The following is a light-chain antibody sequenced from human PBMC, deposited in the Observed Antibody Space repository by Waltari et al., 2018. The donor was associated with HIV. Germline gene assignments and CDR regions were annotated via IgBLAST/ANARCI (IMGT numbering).Light chain of an antibody. Sequence: QSALTQPASVSGSPGQSITISCTGTSSNIGTYNLVSWHQQHPGKAPKTLIYEVSQRPSGVSNRLSGSKSGNTASLTISGPQAEDEADYYCCSYAGSSTLVFGGGTKVTVL. CDR3: CSYAGSSTLV. J-gene: IGLJ3*02. CDR2: EVS. CDR1: SSNIGTYNL. V-gene: IGLV2-23*02.